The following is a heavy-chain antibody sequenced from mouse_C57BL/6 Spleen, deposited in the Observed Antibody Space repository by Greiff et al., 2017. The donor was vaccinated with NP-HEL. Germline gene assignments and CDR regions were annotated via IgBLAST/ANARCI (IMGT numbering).Heavy chain of an antibody. CDR2: IDPSDSYT. V-gene: IGHV1-69*01. Sequence: QVQLQQPGAELVMPGASVKLSCKASGYTFTSYWMHWVKQRPGQGLEWIGEIDPSDSYTNYNQKFKGKSTLTVDKSSSTAYMQLSSLTSEDSAVYYCARAGDIFWGQGTFWGQGTSVTVSS. CDR3: ARAGDIFWGQGTF. J-gene: IGHJ4*01. D-gene: IGHD4-1*01. CDR1: GYTFTSYW.